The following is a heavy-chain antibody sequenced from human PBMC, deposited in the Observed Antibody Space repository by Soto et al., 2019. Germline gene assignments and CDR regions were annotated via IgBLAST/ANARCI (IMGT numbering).Heavy chain of an antibody. CDR2: IKQDGSEK. J-gene: IGHJ6*03. Sequence: GGSLRLSCAASGFTFSSYCMSWVRQAPGKGLEWVANIKQDGSEKYYVDSVKGRFTISRDNAKNSLYLQMNSLRAEDTAVYYCARERSGGRGVIISVAYYYYYMDVWGKGTTVTVSS. CDR1: GFTFSSYC. D-gene: IGHD3-10*01. V-gene: IGHV3-7*01. CDR3: ARERSGGRGVIISVAYYYYYMDV.